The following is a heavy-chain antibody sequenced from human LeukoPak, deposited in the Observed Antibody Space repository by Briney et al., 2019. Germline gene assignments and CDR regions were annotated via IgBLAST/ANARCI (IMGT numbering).Heavy chain of an antibody. V-gene: IGHV3-30-3*01. D-gene: IGHD6-19*01. J-gene: IGHJ1*01. CDR1: GFTFSSYN. CDR3: AREYNSGWYGD. CDR2: ISFDEGNK. Sequence: GGSLRLSCAASGFTFSSYNIHWVRQAPGKGLEWVSVISFDEGNKYYVDSVKGRFTISRDNSKKTLYLQMNSLRAEDTAVYYCAREYNSGWYGDWGQGTLVTVSS.